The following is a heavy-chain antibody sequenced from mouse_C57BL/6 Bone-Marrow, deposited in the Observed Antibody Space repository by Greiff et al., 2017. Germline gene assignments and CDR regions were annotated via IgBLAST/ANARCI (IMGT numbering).Heavy chain of an antibody. Sequence: QVQLQQSGAELARPGASVKLSCKASGYTFTSYGISWVKQRTGQGLAWIGEFYPRSGNTYYNEKFKGKATLTADKSSSTAYMELRSLTSEDSAVYFCARGGWLRGAMDDWGQGTSVTVSS. CDR2: FYPRSGNT. CDR3: ARGGWLRGAMDD. J-gene: IGHJ4*01. V-gene: IGHV1-81*01. CDR1: GYTFTSYG. D-gene: IGHD2-2*01.